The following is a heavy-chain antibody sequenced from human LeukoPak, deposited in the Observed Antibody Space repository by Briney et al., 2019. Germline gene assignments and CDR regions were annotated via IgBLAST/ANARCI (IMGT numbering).Heavy chain of an antibody. CDR3: ASGYSSSWYLDY. V-gene: IGHV3-11*01. D-gene: IGHD6-13*01. Sequence: GGSLRLSCAASGFTFRDYYMSWIRQAPGKGLEWVSYISSSGSTIYYADSVKGRFTISRDNAKNSLYLQMNSLRAEDTAVYYCASGYSSSWYLDYWGQGTLVTVSS. CDR2: ISSSGSTI. J-gene: IGHJ4*02. CDR1: GFTFRDYY.